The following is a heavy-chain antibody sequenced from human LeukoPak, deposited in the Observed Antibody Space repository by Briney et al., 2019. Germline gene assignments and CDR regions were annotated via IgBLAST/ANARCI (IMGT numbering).Heavy chain of an antibody. CDR2: INPSGGST. V-gene: IGHV1-46*01. Sequence: ASVKVSCKASGYTFTSYYMHWVRQAPGQGLEWMGIINPSGGSTSYAQKFQGRVTMTRDTSTSTVYMELSSLRSEDTAVYYCARIMGKKGPNVEKYYDILTPFPVDYWGQGTLVTVSS. D-gene: IGHD3-9*01. CDR3: ARIMGKKGPNVEKYYDILTPFPVDY. CDR1: GYTFTSYY. J-gene: IGHJ4*02.